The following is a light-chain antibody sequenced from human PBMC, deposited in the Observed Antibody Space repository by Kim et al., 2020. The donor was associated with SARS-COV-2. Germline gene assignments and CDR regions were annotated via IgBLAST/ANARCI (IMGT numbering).Light chain of an antibody. Sequence: QSALTQPASVSGSPGQSITISCTGTSTDVGYYNYVSWYQQNPGKAPKLMIYDVSNRPSGVSNRFSGSKSGNTASLTISGLQAEDEGDYYCTSYTSTSNVVFGGGTQLTVL. CDR3: TSYTSTSNVV. V-gene: IGLV2-14*03. J-gene: IGLJ3*02. CDR2: DVS. CDR1: STDVGYYNY.